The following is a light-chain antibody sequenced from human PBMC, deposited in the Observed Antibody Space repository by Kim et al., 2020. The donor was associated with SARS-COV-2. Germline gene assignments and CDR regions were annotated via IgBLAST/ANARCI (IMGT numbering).Light chain of an antibody. V-gene: IGKV3-15*01. CDR2: VAS. CDR1: QSVSSH. Sequence: VSPRERATLSCRASQSVSSHLAWYQHKPGQPPRLLIDVASTRATGVPDRFSASGSGTEFTLTISSLQSEDFALYYCQQYNNWPITFGQGTRLEIK. J-gene: IGKJ5*01. CDR3: QQYNNWPIT.